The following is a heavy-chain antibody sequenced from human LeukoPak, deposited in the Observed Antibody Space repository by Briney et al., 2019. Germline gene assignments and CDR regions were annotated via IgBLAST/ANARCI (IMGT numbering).Heavy chain of an antibody. CDR1: GGSISSGDYY. Sequence: SQTLSLTCTVSGGSISSGDYYWSWIRQPPGKGLEWIGYIYYSGSTYYNPSLKSRVTISVDTSKNQFSLKLSFVTAADTAVYYCARGRLVKANDYGDYDFNYFDYWGQGTLVTVSS. CDR2: IYYSGST. J-gene: IGHJ4*02. D-gene: IGHD4-17*01. CDR3: ARGRLVKANDYGDYDFNYFDY. V-gene: IGHV4-30-4*01.